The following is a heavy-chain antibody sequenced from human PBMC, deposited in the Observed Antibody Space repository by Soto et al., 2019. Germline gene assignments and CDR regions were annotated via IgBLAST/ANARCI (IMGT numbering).Heavy chain of an antibody. J-gene: IGHJ4*02. CDR1: GFIFSTNS. V-gene: IGHV3-21*01. D-gene: IGHD2-15*01. CDR3: ARDPPHGGTSSWDADS. CDR2: ISSSVSFK. Sequence: GGSLRLSCAASGFIFSTNSMNWVRQVPGKGLQWLSSISSSVSFKSYGDSVKGRFTISRDNAKNSLFLQMNNLRADDTGLYFCARDPPHGGTSSWDADSWGQGTLVTVSS.